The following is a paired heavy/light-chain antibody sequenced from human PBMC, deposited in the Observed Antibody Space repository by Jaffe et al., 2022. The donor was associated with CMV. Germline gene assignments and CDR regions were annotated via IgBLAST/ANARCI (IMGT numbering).Heavy chain of an antibody. CDR1: GFTFSSYS. CDR2: ISNGGSTI. D-gene: IGHD1-1*01. CDR3: ARDFGYTDVWRFPAKKYYHYGVDV. Sequence: EVQLVESGGGLVQPGGSLRLSCAASGFTFSSYSMNWVRQAPGKGLEWISYISNGGSTIYYADSVTGRFTVSRDNAQNSVFLQLSSLRDDDTAVYYCARDFGYTDVWRFPAKKYYHYGVDVWGQGTSVIVSS. V-gene: IGHV3-48*02. J-gene: IGHJ6*02.
Light chain of an antibody. CDR3: QQPNTFPLT. Sequence: IHLTQSPSSLSASVGDRVIITCRASEGISNYLAWYQQKPGKAPKLLIYAASTLQTGVPSRFSGSGSGTDFALTINNLQPDDFATYYCQQPNTFPLTFGGGTRVEVK. J-gene: IGKJ4*01. V-gene: IGKV1-9*01. CDR2: AAS. CDR1: EGISNY.